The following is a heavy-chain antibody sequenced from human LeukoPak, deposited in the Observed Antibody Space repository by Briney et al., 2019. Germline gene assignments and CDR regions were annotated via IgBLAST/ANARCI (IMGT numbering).Heavy chain of an antibody. CDR3: ARGHHGDLDY. CDR1: GGSFSGYY. Sequence: PSETLSLTCAVYGGSFSGYYWSWIRQPPGKGLEWIGENNHSGSTNYNPSLKSRVTISVDTSRNQFSLKLSSVTAADTAVYYCARGHHGDLDYWGQGTLVTVSS. J-gene: IGHJ4*02. CDR2: NNHSGST. D-gene: IGHD4-17*01. V-gene: IGHV4-34*01.